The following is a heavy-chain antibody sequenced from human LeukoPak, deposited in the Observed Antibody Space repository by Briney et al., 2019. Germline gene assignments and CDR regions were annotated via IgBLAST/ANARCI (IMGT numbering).Heavy chain of an antibody. Sequence: ASVKVSCKASGYTFTSYDINWVRQATGQGLEWMGWMNPNSGNTGYAQKFQGRVTMTRNTSISTAYMELRSLRSDDTAVYYCARSGSGYDFGYYYYGMDVWGQGTTVTVSS. CDR1: GYTFTSYD. V-gene: IGHV1-8*01. J-gene: IGHJ6*02. D-gene: IGHD5-12*01. CDR2: MNPNSGNT. CDR3: ARSGSGYDFGYYYYGMDV.